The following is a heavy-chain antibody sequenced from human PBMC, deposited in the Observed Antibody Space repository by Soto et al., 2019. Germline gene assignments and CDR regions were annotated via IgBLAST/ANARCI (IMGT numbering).Heavy chain of an antibody. J-gene: IGHJ4*02. D-gene: IGHD6-13*01. Sequence: PSETLSLTCTVSGGSISSGGYYWSWIRQHPGKGLEWIGYIYYSGSTFYNPSLKSRVTISVDTSKNQFSLKLSSVTAADTAVYYCARVKEAAGRKYYFDYWGQGTLVTVSS. CDR2: IYYSGST. V-gene: IGHV4-31*02. CDR1: GGSISSGGYY. CDR3: ARVKEAAGRKYYFDY.